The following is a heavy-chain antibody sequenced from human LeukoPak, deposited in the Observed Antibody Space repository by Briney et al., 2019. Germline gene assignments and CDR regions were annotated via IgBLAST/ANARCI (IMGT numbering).Heavy chain of an antibody. V-gene: IGHV3-30*03. CDR1: GFTFSSYG. CDR3: ARGGGYAAY. J-gene: IGHJ4*02. Sequence: GGSLRLSCAASGFTFSSYGMHWVRQAPGEGLEWVAVISYDGSNKYYADSVKGRFTISRDNSKNTLYLQMNSLRAEDTAVYYCARGGGYAAYWGQGTPVTVSS. D-gene: IGHD2-2*01. CDR2: ISYDGSNK.